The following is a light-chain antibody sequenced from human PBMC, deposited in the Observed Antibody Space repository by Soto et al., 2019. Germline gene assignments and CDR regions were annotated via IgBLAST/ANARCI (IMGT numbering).Light chain of an antibody. CDR1: SSDGGGYNY. CDR2: EVS. V-gene: IGLV2-14*01. Sequence: QSALTQPASVSGSPGQSITISCTGTSSDGGGYNYVSWYQQHPGKAPKLMIYEVSNRPSGVSNRFSGSKSGNTASLTISGLQAEDEADYYCSSYTSSSNLVFGGGTKLTVL. CDR3: SSYTSSSNLV. J-gene: IGLJ2*01.